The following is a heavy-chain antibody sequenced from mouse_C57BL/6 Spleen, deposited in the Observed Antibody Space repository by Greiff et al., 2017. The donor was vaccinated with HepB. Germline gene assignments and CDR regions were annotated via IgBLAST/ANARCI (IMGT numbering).Heavy chain of an antibody. CDR3: ARSDYGSSLDY. V-gene: IGHV1-80*01. J-gene: IGHJ2*01. Sequence: QVQLKESGAELVKPGASVKISCKASGYAFSSYWMNWVKQRPGKGLEWIGQIYPGDGDTNYNGKFKGKATLTADKSSSTAYMQLSSLTSEDSAVYFCARSDYGSSLDYWGQGTTLTVSS. CDR1: GYAFSSYW. D-gene: IGHD1-1*01. CDR2: IYPGDGDT.